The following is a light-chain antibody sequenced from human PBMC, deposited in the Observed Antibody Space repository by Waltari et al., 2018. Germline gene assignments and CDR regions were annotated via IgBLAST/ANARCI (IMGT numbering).Light chain of an antibody. CDR1: HDISSY. J-gene: IGKJ4*01. CDR3: QQGKTFPLT. Sequence: DIQMTQSPSSVSASVGDRVTIPCRASHDISSYLAWYQQEPGKAPKLLIYAASSLLSGVPSRFSGSGSGTDFTLTISSLQPDDSATYYCQQGKTFPLTFGGGTKVEI. CDR2: AAS. V-gene: IGKV1-12*01.